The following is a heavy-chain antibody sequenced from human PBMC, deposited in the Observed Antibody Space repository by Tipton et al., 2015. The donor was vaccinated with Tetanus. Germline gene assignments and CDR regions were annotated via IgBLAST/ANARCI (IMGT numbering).Heavy chain of an antibody. V-gene: IGHV4-61*01. D-gene: IGHD6-13*01. Sequence: TLSLTCTVSGGSIRSDNYYWNWIRQPPGKGLEWLAYISNSGSSNSNYPLKSRITVSQDTSKNQFSLRLKSVTAADTATYYCTLIADNWFDPWGQGTLVTVSS. J-gene: IGHJ5*02. CDR1: GGSIRSDNYY. CDR2: ISNSGSS. CDR3: TLIADNWFDP.